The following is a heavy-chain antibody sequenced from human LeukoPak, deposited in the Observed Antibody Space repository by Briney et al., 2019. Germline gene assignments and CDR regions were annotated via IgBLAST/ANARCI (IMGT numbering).Heavy chain of an antibody. J-gene: IGHJ3*02. CDR3: AKDSSPAITMGAFDI. D-gene: IGHD3-10*01. Sequence: GGSLRLSCAASGFTFDDYAMHWVRQAPGKGLEWVSGISWNSGSIGYADSVKGRFTISRDNAKDSLYLQMNSLRAEDMALYYCAKDSSPAITMGAFDIWGQGTMVTVSS. V-gene: IGHV3-9*03. CDR2: ISWNSGSI. CDR1: GFTFDDYA.